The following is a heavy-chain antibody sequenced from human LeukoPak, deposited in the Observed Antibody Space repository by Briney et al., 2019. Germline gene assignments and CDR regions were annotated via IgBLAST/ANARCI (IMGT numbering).Heavy chain of an antibody. J-gene: IGHJ3*02. D-gene: IGHD4-11*01. Sequence: SQALSLTCTVSGGSISSGSYYWSWIRQPAGKGLEWIGRIYTGGSTNYNPSLKSRVTISVDTSKNQFSLKLSSVTAADTAVYYCARDFFDYRGAFDIWGQGTMVTVSS. CDR3: ARDFFDYRGAFDI. CDR2: IYTGGST. CDR1: GGSISSGSYY. V-gene: IGHV4-61*02.